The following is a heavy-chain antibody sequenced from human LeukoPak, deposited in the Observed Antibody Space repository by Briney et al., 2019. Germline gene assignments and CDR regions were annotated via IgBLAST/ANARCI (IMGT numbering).Heavy chain of an antibody. J-gene: IGHJ4*02. CDR3: ARDMGVYTNYVAY. V-gene: IGHV3-7*01. Sequence: PGGSLRLSCAASGFTFSGHWMTWVRQAPGKGLEWVANINEDESDTYYVDSVKGRFTISRDNAKNSLYLQMSSLRVEDTAIYYCARDMGVYTNYVAYWGQGTLVTVSS. D-gene: IGHD4-11*01. CDR2: INEDESDT. CDR1: GFTFSGHW.